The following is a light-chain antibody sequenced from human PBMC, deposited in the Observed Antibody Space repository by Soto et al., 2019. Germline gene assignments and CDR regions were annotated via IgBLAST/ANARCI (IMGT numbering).Light chain of an antibody. V-gene: IGKV3-20*01. J-gene: IGKJ1*01. Sequence: EIVLTQSPGTLSLSPGERATLSCRASQSVSNFYLAWYQQKPGQSPRLLISGASSRAAGIPDRFSGGGSGTGFALTISRLEPEDFAVYYCQQCARSPWTFGQGTKVEI. CDR1: QSVSNFY. CDR2: GAS. CDR3: QQCARSPWT.